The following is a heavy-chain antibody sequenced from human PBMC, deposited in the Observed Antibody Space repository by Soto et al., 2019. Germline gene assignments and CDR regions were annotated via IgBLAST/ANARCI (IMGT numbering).Heavy chain of an antibody. V-gene: IGHV5-51*01. CDR1: GYSFTSYW. D-gene: IGHD3-3*01. CDR3: ARQYYDFWSDYYKEYRPGDAFDI. Sequence: GESLKISCKGSGYSFTSYWIGWVRQMPGKGLEWMGIIYPGDSDTRYSPSFQGRVTISADKSISTAYLQWSSLKASDTTMYYCARQYYDFWSDYYKEYRPGDAFDIWGPGTMVTVSS. J-gene: IGHJ3*02. CDR2: IYPGDSDT.